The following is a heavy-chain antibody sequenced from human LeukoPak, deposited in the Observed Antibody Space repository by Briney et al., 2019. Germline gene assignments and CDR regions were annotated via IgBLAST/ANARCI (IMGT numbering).Heavy chain of an antibody. J-gene: IGHJ4*02. CDR3: ARLGGYYDPPDY. V-gene: IGHV4-39*01. D-gene: IGHD3-22*01. CDR1: GGSIRSSTYY. Sequence: SETLSLTCTVSGGSIRSSTYYWAWIRQPPGKGLEWTGTIHHSGDTYYNPSLKSRVTISVDTSKNQFSLNLSSVTAADTAVYYCARLGGYYDPPDYWGQGTLVTVS. CDR2: IHHSGDT.